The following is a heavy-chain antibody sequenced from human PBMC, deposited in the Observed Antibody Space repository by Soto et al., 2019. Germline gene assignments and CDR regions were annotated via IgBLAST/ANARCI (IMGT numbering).Heavy chain of an antibody. CDR2: ISAYNGNT. CDR3: ARVVGALGHWFDP. V-gene: IGHV1-18*01. J-gene: IGHJ5*02. Sequence: QVQLVQSGAEVKKPGASVKVSCKASGYTFTSYGISWVRQAPGQGLEWMGRISAYNGNTNYAQKLQGRVTMTTDTSTSTADMELRRLRSDDTVVYYCARVVGALGHWFDPWGQGTLVTVSS. CDR1: GYTFTSYG. D-gene: IGHD1-26*01.